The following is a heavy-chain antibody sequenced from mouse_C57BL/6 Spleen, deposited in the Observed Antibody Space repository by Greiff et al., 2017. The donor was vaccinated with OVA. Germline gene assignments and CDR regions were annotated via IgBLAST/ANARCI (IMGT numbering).Heavy chain of an antibody. Sequence: QVQLQQSGPELVKPGASVKISCKASGYAFSSSWMNWVKQRPGKGLEWIGRIYPGDGDTNYNGKFKGKATLTADKSSSTAYMQLSSLTSEDSAVYVCARETTVVAIDYAMDYWGQGTSVTVSS. V-gene: IGHV1-82*01. CDR2: IYPGDGDT. CDR3: ARETTVVAIDYAMDY. CDR1: GYAFSSSW. J-gene: IGHJ4*01. D-gene: IGHD1-1*01.